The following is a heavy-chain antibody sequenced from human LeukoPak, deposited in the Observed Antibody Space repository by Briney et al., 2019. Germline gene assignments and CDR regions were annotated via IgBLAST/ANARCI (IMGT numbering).Heavy chain of an antibody. CDR2: MNPNSGNT. J-gene: IGHJ6*03. Sequence: ASVKVSCKASAYTFTSYDINWVRQATGQGLEWMGWMNPNSGNTGYAQKFQGRVTMTRNTSISTAYMELSSLRSEDTAVYYCARVISGWYLYYYYYMDVWGKGTTVTVSS. V-gene: IGHV1-8*01. CDR1: AYTFTSYD. CDR3: ARVISGWYLYYYYYMDV. D-gene: IGHD6-19*01.